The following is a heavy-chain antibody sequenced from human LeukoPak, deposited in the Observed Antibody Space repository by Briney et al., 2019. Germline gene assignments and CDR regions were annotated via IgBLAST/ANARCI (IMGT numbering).Heavy chain of an antibody. Sequence: PGGSLRLSCAASGFTFSPYWMHWVRQAPGKGLEWVAFISYDGSNKNHADSVKGRFSVSRDNSKNTLYLQMNSLRAEDTAMYYCARDRNRISYYFDSSGHYFDYWGQGTLVTVSS. CDR3: ARDRNRISYYFDSSGHYFDY. D-gene: IGHD3-22*01. J-gene: IGHJ4*02. V-gene: IGHV3-33*08. CDR1: GFTFSPYW. CDR2: ISYDGSNK.